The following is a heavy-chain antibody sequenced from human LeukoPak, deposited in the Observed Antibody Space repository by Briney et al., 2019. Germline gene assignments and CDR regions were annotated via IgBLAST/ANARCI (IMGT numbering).Heavy chain of an antibody. CDR1: GYTFTSYD. V-gene: IGHV1-8*03. J-gene: IGHJ3*02. Sequence: ASVKVSCKASGYTFTSYDINWVRQATGQGLEWMGWMNPNNDNTGYAQKFQGRVTITRNTSISTAYMELSSLRSEDTAVYYCAISTSLSDAFDIWGQGTMVTVSS. CDR3: AISTSLSDAFDI. D-gene: IGHD2-2*01. CDR2: MNPNNDNT.